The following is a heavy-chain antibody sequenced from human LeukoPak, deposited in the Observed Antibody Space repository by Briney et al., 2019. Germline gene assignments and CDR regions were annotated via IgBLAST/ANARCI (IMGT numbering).Heavy chain of an antibody. CDR3: ARGYEYGWFDP. V-gene: IGHV1-2*02. CDR1: GYTFTDCY. Sequence: VASVKVSCKASGYTFTDCYLHWVRQAPGQGLEWMGWINPKNGGTNYAQKFQGRVTMTRDTSITTANMELSRLRSDDMAVYYCARGYEYGWFDPWGQGTLVTVSS. J-gene: IGHJ5*02. CDR2: INPKNGGT. D-gene: IGHD3-16*01.